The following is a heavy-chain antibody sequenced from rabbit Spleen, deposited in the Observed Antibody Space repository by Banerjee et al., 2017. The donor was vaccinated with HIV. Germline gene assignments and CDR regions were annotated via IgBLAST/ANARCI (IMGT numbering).Heavy chain of an antibody. CDR3: ARDTSSSFSSYGMDL. J-gene: IGHJ6*01. D-gene: IGHD1-1*01. CDR1: GFSFSYGYV. CDR2: IDAGSSAFT. V-gene: IGHV1S45*01. Sequence: QEQLEESGGDLVKPEGSLTLTCTASGFSFSYGYVMCWVRQAPGKGLEWIACIDAGSSAFTYFASWVQGRFTISKTSSTTVTLQMTSLTAADTATYFCARDTSSSFSSYGMDLWGPGTLVTFS.